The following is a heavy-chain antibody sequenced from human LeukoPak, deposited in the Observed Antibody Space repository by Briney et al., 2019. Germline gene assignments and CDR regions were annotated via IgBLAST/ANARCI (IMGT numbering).Heavy chain of an antibody. J-gene: IGHJ4*02. V-gene: IGHV3-30*18. D-gene: IGHD1-26*01. Sequence: GGSLRLSCAASGFTFSSSAMSWVRQAPGKGLEWVAVISYDGSNKYYADSVKGRFTISRDNSKNALYLQMNSLRAEDTAVYYCAKDLVGAPQFDYWGQGTLVTVSS. CDR2: ISYDGSNK. CDR3: AKDLVGAPQFDY. CDR1: GFTFSSSA.